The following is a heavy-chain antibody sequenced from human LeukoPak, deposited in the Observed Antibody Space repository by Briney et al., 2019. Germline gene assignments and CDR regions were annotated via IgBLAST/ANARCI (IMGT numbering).Heavy chain of an antibody. J-gene: IGHJ4*02. CDR2: ISGYNGNT. V-gene: IGHV1-18*01. CDR3: ARDRPYYYDSSAYYPDF. D-gene: IGHD3-22*01. CDR1: VYSFSSYG. Sequence: GASVKVSCKASVYSFSSYGISWVRQAPGQGLEWMGWISGYNGNTNYAQRLQGRVTVTTDTSTSTAYMELRSLSSDDTAVYYCARDRPYYYDSSAYYPDFWGQGTLVTVSS.